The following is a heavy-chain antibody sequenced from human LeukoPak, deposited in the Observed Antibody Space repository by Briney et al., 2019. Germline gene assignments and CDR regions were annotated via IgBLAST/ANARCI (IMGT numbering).Heavy chain of an antibody. CDR3: AKDIVSRSGSGNSYSAPDY. CDR1: GFTFDDYA. Sequence: PGGSLRLSCAASGFTFDDYAMHWVRQAPGKGLEWLSLITENGGTTYYADSVKGRSTISRYNSKNSLYLQMNSLRTEDTALYYCAKDIVSRSGSGNSYSAPDYWGQGTLVTASS. J-gene: IGHJ4*02. V-gene: IGHV3-43*02. D-gene: IGHD4-23*01. CDR2: ITENGGTT.